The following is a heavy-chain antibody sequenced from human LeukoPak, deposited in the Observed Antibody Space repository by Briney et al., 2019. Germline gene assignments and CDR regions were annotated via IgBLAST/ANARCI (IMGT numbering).Heavy chain of an antibody. D-gene: IGHD1-1*01. Sequence: PGGSLRLSCAASGFTFSSYAMSWVRQAPVKGLEWVSAISGSGGSTYYADSVKGRFTISRDNSKNTLYLQMNSLGAEDTAVYYCAKAGAQVWYWYFHLWGRGTLVTVSS. CDR3: AKAGAQVWYWYFHL. J-gene: IGHJ2*01. CDR1: GFTFSSYA. V-gene: IGHV3-23*01. CDR2: ISGSGGST.